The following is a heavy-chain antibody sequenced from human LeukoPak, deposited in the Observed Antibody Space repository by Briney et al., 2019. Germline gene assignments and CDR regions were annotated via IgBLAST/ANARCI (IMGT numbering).Heavy chain of an antibody. Sequence: SETLSLTCTASGGSIISSDYHWGWVRQPPGKGLEWIGTISYSGNTDYNPSLRSRVTISVDTSNNQFSLRLGSVTAADTAVYHCARHCCSGPAKRVFDIWGQGTMVTVSS. J-gene: IGHJ3*02. D-gene: IGHD2-15*01. CDR2: ISYSGNT. CDR1: GGSIISSDYH. V-gene: IGHV4-39*01. CDR3: ARHCCSGPAKRVFDI.